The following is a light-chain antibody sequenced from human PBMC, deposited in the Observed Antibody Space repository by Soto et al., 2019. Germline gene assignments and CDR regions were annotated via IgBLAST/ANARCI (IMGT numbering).Light chain of an antibody. CDR3: NQYHSSFT. J-gene: IGKJ4*01. CDR1: QSVSSSS. Sequence: EIVLTQSPGTLSLSPGEGATLSCRASQSVSSSSLTWYQQKRGQAPRLRIYGASTRDTGIPDRFSGSGSGTDFTLTSSRLEDEDVAVYYCNQYHSSFTFGGGTKVEIK. V-gene: IGKV3-20*01. CDR2: GAS.